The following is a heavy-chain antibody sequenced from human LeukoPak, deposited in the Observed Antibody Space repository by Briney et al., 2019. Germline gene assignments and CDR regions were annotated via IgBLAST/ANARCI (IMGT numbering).Heavy chain of an antibody. V-gene: IGHV4-59*08. J-gene: IGHJ4*02. Sequence: SETLSLTCTVSGGSISSYYWSWIRQPPGKGLEWIGYIYYSGSTNYNPSLKSRVTISVDTSKNQFSLKLSSVTAADTAVYYCARSLRVILTGYSYFGYWGQGTLVTVSS. CDR1: GGSISSYY. D-gene: IGHD3-9*01. CDR3: ARSLRVILTGYSYFGY. CDR2: IYYSGST.